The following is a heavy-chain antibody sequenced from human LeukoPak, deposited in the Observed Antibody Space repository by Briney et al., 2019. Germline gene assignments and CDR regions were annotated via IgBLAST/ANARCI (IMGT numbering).Heavy chain of an antibody. J-gene: IGHJ4*02. CDR1: GYSFTSYW. V-gene: IGHV5-51*01. CDR2: IYPGDSDT. Sequence: GESLKISCKGSGYSFTSYWIGWVRQMPGKGLEWMGIIYPGDSDTRYSPSFQGQVTISADKSISTAYLQWSSLKASDTAMYYCALAYSYRIYYFDYWGQGTLVTVSS. CDR3: ALAYSYRIYYFDY. D-gene: IGHD5-18*01.